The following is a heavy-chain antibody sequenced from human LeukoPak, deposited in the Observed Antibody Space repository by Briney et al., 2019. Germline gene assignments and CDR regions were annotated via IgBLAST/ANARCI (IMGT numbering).Heavy chain of an antibody. J-gene: IGHJ5*02. CDR3: AKDLLRDRWFGES. D-gene: IGHD3-10*01. Sequence: GGSLRLSWAASGFTFSSYGMHWVRQAPDKGLEWVAFIRYEGRSKYYADSVKGRFTISRDNSKNTLYLQMDSLRPEDTAVYYCAKDLLRDRWFGESWGQGTLVTVSS. CDR1: GFTFSSYG. V-gene: IGHV3-30*02. CDR2: IRYEGRSK.